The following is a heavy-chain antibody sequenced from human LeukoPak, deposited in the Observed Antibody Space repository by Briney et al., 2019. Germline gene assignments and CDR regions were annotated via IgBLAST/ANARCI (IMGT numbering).Heavy chain of an antibody. D-gene: IGHD2-2*01. CDR1: GGSIGSGSYY. Sequence: PSETLSLTCTVSGGSIGSGSYYWSWIRQPAGKGLEWIGRIYISGSTNYSPSLKSRVTISLDTSKNQFSLKLSSVTAADTAVYYCARELHCSDTSCYFGNAFDIWGQGTMVTVSS. V-gene: IGHV4-61*02. CDR3: ARELHCSDTSCYFGNAFDI. J-gene: IGHJ3*02. CDR2: IYISGST.